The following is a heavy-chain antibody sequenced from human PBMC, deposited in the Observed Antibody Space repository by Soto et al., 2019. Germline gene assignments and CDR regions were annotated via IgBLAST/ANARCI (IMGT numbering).Heavy chain of an antibody. CDR3: AGQHSWFYYDSSGPFDY. D-gene: IGHD3-22*01. CDR1: GGSISSGGYY. CDR2: IYYSGST. V-gene: IGHV4-31*03. J-gene: IGHJ4*02. Sequence: QVQLQESGPGLVKPSQTLSLTCTVSGGSISSGGYYWSWIRQHPGKGLEWIGYIYYSGSTYYNPSLKSRVTISVDTSKNQFSLKLSSVTAADTAVYYCAGQHSWFYYDSSGPFDYWGQGTLVTVSS.